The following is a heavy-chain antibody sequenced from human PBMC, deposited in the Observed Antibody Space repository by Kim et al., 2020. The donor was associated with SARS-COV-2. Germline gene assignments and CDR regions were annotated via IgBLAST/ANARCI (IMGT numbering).Heavy chain of an antibody. V-gene: IGHV4-39*01. Sequence: TYYNPSLTGRVTISVDTSKNQFSLKLSSVTAADTAVYYCARLYTAMVDYWGQGTLVTVSS. CDR3: ARLYTAMVDY. J-gene: IGHJ4*02. D-gene: IGHD5-18*01. CDR2: T.